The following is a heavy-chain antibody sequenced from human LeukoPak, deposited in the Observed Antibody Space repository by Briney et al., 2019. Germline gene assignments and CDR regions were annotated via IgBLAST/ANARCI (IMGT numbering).Heavy chain of an antibody. CDR3: ARSPTGYRRYYFDY. V-gene: IGHV1-18*01. J-gene: IGHJ4*02. D-gene: IGHD3-9*01. CDR2: ISGYNGNT. CDR1: GYTFTNYG. Sequence: ASVKVSCKASGYTFTNYGFSWVRQAPGQGLEWMGWISGYNGNTNYAEKLQGRVTMTTDTSTSTAYMELRSLRSDDTAVYYCARSPTGYRRYYFDYWGQGTLVTVSS.